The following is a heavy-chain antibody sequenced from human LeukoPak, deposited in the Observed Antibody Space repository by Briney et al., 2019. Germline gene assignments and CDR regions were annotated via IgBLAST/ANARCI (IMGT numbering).Heavy chain of an antibody. Sequence: PGGSLRLSCAASGFTFSSYEMNWVRQAPGKGLEWVSSITSSSSYIYYADSLKGRFTISRDNAKNSLYLQMNSLRAEDTAVYYCARDRGLVAAAGTVDYWGQGTLVTVSS. J-gene: IGHJ4*02. CDR3: ARDRGLVAAAGTVDY. CDR1: GFTFSSYE. D-gene: IGHD6-13*01. CDR2: ITSSSSYI. V-gene: IGHV3-21*01.